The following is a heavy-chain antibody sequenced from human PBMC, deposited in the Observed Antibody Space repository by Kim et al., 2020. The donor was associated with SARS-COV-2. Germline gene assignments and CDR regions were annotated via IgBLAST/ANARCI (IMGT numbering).Heavy chain of an antibody. J-gene: IGHJ4*02. V-gene: IGHV3-33*01. CDR3: AREEYSGSYWTY. D-gene: IGHD1-26*01. Sequence: YYADPVKGRFTISRDNSKNTLYLQMNSLRAEDTAVYYCAREEYSGSYWTYWGQGTLVTVSS.